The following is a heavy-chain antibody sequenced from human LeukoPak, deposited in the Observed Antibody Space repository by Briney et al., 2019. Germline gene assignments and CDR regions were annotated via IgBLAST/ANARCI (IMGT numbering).Heavy chain of an antibody. CDR1: GFTFSSYW. D-gene: IGHD4-17*01. CDR2: IKQDGSEK. Sequence: GGSLRLSCAASGFTFSSYWMSWVRQAPGKGLEWVASIKQDGSEKYYVDSVKGRFTISRDNAKNSLYLQMNSLRAEDTALYYCARAPGEGWFDPWGQGTLITVSS. CDR3: ARAPGEGWFDP. J-gene: IGHJ5*02. V-gene: IGHV3-7*01.